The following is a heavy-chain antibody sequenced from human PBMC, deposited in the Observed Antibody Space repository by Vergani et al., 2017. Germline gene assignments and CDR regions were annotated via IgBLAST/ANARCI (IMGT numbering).Heavy chain of an antibody. J-gene: IGHJ6*02. CDR1: GFTFDDYA. D-gene: IGHD6-13*01. CDR3: AKADRSSSWYDYYGMDV. CDR2: IIWNSGGI. Sequence: EVQLVESGGGLVQPGRSLRLSCAASGFTFDDYAMHWARQAPGKGLGWVSGIIWNSGGIGYADSVKGRFTISRDNAKNSLYLQMNSLRDEDTALYYCAKADRSSSWYDYYGMDVWGQGTTVTVSS. V-gene: IGHV3-9*01.